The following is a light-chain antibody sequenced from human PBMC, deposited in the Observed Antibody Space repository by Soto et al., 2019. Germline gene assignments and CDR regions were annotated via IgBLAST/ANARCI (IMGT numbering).Light chain of an antibody. V-gene: IGKV3-11*01. J-gene: IGKJ4*01. Sequence: EIVLTQSPATLSLSPGERATLSCRASQSISTYLAWYQQKPGQSPRLLIYDSSNRPTGIPARFSGSGSGTDFTLTISSLEPEDFAVYYCQRRNNWPPGATFGGGTKVEIK. CDR3: QRRNNWPPGAT. CDR2: DSS. CDR1: QSISTY.